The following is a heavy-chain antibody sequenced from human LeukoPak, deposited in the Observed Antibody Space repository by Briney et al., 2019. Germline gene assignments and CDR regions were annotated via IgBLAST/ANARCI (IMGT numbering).Heavy chain of an antibody. CDR2: IYSGYSDA. CDR1: GYKLTNNW. CDR3: VRFGLSSSLDH. J-gene: IGHJ5*02. Sequence: GESLKISCKISGYKLTNNWIGWVRQVPGKGLEWMGLIYSGYSDAKYSPSFQGQITFSVDASISTAYLQLGGLRASDTAIYYCVRFGLSSSLDHWGQGTLVTVSS. D-gene: IGHD6-13*01. V-gene: IGHV5-51*01.